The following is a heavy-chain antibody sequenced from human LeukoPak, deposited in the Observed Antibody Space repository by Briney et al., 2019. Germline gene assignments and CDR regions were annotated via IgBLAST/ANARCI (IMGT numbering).Heavy chain of an antibody. CDR3: ARVGSSWPHYYFDY. CDR1: GGSISSSSDY. V-gene: IGHV4-39*07. J-gene: IGHJ4*02. Sequence: PSETLSLTCTVSGGSISSSSDYWGWIRQPPGKGLEWIGNIYYNSGSTYYNPPLKSRVTISVDTSKNQFSLKLSSVTAADTAVYCCARVGSSWPHYYFDYWGQGTLVTVSS. CDR2: IYYNSGST. D-gene: IGHD6-13*01.